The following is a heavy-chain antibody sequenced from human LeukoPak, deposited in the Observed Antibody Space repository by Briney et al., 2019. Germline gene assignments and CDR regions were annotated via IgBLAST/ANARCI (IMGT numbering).Heavy chain of an antibody. CDR1: GFTVNSKY. Sequence: GRSLRLSCAASGFTVNSKYMNWVRQAPGKGLEWVSILYSGDTTHYADSVKGRFVISRDNSKNTLYLQMNSLRAEDTAVYYCAMATRWLNFDYWGQGTLVTVSS. D-gene: IGHD5-24*01. J-gene: IGHJ4*02. CDR3: AMATRWLNFDY. V-gene: IGHV3-66*01. CDR2: LYSGDTT.